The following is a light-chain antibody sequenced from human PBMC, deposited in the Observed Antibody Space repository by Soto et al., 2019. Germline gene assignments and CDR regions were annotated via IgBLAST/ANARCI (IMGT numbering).Light chain of an antibody. V-gene: IGLV2-18*02. Sequence: QSVLTQAPSVAGSPGRSVTISCTGTNNDVGGYKGVSWYQQSPGTAPKLIIYEVSNRPSGVPGRFSGSKSGNTASLTISGLQAEDEADYYCFSYTRRDTYVFGPGTKVTVL. CDR3: FSYTRRDTYV. CDR2: EVS. CDR1: NNDVGGYKG. J-gene: IGLJ1*01.